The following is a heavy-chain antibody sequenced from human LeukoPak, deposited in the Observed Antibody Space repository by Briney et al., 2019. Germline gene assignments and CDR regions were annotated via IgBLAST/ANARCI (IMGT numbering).Heavy chain of an antibody. J-gene: IGHJ6*02. D-gene: IGHD3-10*01. CDR2: FDPEDGET. CDR3: ATQRVVTFYGSGGYGMDV. Sequence: GASVKVSCKVSGYTLTELSMHWVRQAPGKGLEWMGGFDPEDGETIYAQKFQGRVTMTEDTSTDTAYMELSSLRSEDTAVYYCATQRVVTFYGSGGYGMDVWGQGTTVTVSS. V-gene: IGHV1-24*01. CDR1: GYTLTELS.